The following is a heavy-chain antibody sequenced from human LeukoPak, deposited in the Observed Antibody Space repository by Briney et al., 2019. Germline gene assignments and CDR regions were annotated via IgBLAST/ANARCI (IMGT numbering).Heavy chain of an antibody. CDR2: INYSGRT. Sequence: SETLSLTCTVSGGSINSSPYYWGWIRQPPGKGLEWIAIINYSGRTYYNPSLRSRVTISVDTSKNQFSLKLSSVTAADTAVYYCARHDYNNSPVRGYFAYWGQGTLVTVSS. J-gene: IGHJ4*02. CDR1: GGSINSSPYY. D-gene: IGHD3-10*01. CDR3: ARHDYNNSPVRGYFAY. V-gene: IGHV4-39*01.